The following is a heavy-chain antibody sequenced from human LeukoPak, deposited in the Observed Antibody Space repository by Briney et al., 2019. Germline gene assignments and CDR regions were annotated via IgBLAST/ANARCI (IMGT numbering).Heavy chain of an antibody. J-gene: IGHJ4*02. CDR3: AKVSIAARPSYFDY. V-gene: IGHV1-69*13. D-gene: IGHD6-6*01. CDR2: IIPIFGTA. Sequence: SVKVSCKASGGTFSSYAISWVRQAPGQGLEWMGGIIPIFGTANYAQKFQGRVTITADESTSTAYMELNSLRSEDTAVYYCAKVSIAARPSYFDYWGQGTLVTVSS. CDR1: GGTFSSYA.